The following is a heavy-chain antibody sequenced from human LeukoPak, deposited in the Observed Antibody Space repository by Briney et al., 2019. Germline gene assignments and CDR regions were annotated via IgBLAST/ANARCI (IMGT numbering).Heavy chain of an antibody. CDR1: GFILRDFG. CDR2: INNRGDST. D-gene: IGHD2-15*01. CDR3: AKGRIGFDT. V-gene: IGHV3-23*01. Sequence: PGGTLRLSCAASGFILRDFGMSWVRQAPGKGLEWVSGINNRGDSTYSADSVKGRFTISRDTSKNTLYLQINSLRVEDTAVYYCAKGRIGFDTWGQGTLVTVSS. J-gene: IGHJ5*02.